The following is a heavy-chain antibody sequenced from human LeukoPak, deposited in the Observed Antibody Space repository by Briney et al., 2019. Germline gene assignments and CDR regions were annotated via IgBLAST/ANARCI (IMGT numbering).Heavy chain of an antibody. Sequence: SETLSLTCTVSGGSISSYYWSWIRQPPGKGLEWIGYTYYSGSTNYHPSLKSRVTISVDTSKNQFSLKLSSVTAADTAVYYCASLFGSGRTFDYWGQGTLVTVSS. D-gene: IGHD3-10*01. J-gene: IGHJ4*02. CDR3: ASLFGSGRTFDY. CDR2: TYYSGST. CDR1: GGSISSYY. V-gene: IGHV4-59*01.